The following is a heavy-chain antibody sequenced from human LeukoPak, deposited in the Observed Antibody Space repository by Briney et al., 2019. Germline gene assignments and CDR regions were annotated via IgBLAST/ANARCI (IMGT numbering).Heavy chain of an antibody. CDR2: ISYDGSNK. D-gene: IGHD6-19*01. Sequence: GGSLRLSCAASGFTFSSYAMHWVRQAPGKGLEWVAVISYDGSNKYYADSVKGRFTISRDNSKNTLYLQMNSLRAEDTAVYYCAKNQLEQWLDLDAFDIWGQGTMVTVSS. V-gene: IGHV3-30*04. CDR3: AKNQLEQWLDLDAFDI. J-gene: IGHJ3*02. CDR1: GFTFSSYA.